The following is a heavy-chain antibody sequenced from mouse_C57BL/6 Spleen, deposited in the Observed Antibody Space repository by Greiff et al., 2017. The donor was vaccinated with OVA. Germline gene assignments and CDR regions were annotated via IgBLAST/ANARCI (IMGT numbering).Heavy chain of an antibody. V-gene: IGHV1-50*01. D-gene: IGHD2-4*01. Sequence: QVQLQQPGAELVKPGASVKLSCKASGYTFTSYWMQWVKQRPGQGLEWIGEIDPSDSYTNYNQKFKGKATLTVDTSSSTAYMQLSSLTSEDSAVYYCARGPYDYGRGFANWGQGTLVTVSA. CDR1: GYTFTSYW. CDR3: ARGPYDYGRGFAN. CDR2: IDPSDSYT. J-gene: IGHJ3*01.